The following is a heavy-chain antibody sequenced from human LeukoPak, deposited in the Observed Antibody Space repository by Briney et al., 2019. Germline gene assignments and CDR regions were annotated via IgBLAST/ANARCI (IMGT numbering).Heavy chain of an antibody. D-gene: IGHD6-19*01. CDR1: GFTFSSYG. Sequence: QPGGSLRLSCAASGFTFSSYGMHWVRQAPGKGLEWVAVIWYDGSNKYYADSVKGRFTISRDNSKNTLYLQMNSLRAEDTAIYYCAKGPIAVAGKFDYWGQGTLVTVSS. V-gene: IGHV3-33*06. CDR2: IWYDGSNK. J-gene: IGHJ4*02. CDR3: AKGPIAVAGKFDY.